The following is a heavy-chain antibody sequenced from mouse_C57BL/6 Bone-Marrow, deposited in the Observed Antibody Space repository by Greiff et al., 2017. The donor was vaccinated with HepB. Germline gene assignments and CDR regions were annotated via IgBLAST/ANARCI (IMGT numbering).Heavy chain of an antibody. CDR1: GFSLTSYG. CDR2: IWSGGST. D-gene: IGHD1-1*01. CDR3: ARRDYGSLHWYFDV. V-gene: IGHV2-2*01. J-gene: IGHJ1*03. Sequence: QVQLKESGPGLVQPSQSLSITCTVSGFSLTSYGVHWVRQSPGKGLEWLGVIWSGGSTDYNAAFISRLSISKDNSKNNVFFKINSLQADDTAIYYCARRDYGSLHWYFDVWGTGTTVTVSS.